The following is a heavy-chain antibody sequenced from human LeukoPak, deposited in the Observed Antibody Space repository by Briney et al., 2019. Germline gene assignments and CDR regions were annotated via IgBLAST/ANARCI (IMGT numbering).Heavy chain of an antibody. CDR2: IHDSGNT. CDR3: ARGVEPLAANTLAY. D-gene: IGHD1-14*01. V-gene: IGHV3-53*01. J-gene: IGHJ4*02. CDR1: GFTVSSNY. Sequence: GGSLRLSCAASGFTVSSNYMTWVRQAPGKGLEWVSIIHDSGNTYYADSVKGRFTVTRDNSRNTVSLEMNSLRVDDTAVYYCARGVEPLAANTLAYWGQGTLVTVSS.